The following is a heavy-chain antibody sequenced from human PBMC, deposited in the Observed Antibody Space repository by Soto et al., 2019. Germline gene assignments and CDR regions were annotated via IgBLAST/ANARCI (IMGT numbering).Heavy chain of an antibody. CDR2: ISSSSSTI. V-gene: IGHV3-48*02. J-gene: IGHJ3*02. CDR1: GFTFSSYS. CDR3: ARDSGSDIVVVTAIDAFDI. D-gene: IGHD2-21*02. Sequence: GGSLRLSCAASGFTFSSYSMNWVRQAPGKGLEWVSYISSSSSTIYYADSVKGRFTISRDNAKNSLYLQMNSLRDEDTAVYYCARDSGSDIVVVTAIDAFDIWGQGTMVTVSS.